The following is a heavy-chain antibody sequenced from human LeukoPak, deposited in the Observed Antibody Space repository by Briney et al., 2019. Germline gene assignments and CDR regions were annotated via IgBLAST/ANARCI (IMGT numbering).Heavy chain of an antibody. CDR1: GGSISSYY. CDR2: IYYSGST. D-gene: IGHD6-19*01. V-gene: IGHV4-59*01. J-gene: IGHJ4*02. Sequence: SETLSLTCTVSGGSISSYYWSWIRQPPGKGLEWIGYIYYSGSTNYNPSLKSRVTISVDTSKNQFSLKLSSVTAADTAVYYCASTSRSGWSHDYWGQGTLVTVSS. CDR3: ASTSRSGWSHDY.